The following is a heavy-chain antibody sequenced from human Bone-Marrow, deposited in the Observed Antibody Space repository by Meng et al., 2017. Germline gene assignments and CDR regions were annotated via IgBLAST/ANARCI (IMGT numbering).Heavy chain of an antibody. J-gene: IGHJ4*02. D-gene: IGHD6-19*01. V-gene: IGHV4-34*01. CDR2: INHSGST. CDR3: ASWIYSCGWQ. Sequence: QVPLQQWGAGLLKPSETLSLTCAVYGGSFSGYYWSWIRQPPGKGLEWIGEINHSGSTNYNPSLKSRVTISVDKSKNQFSLKLSSVTAADTAVYYCASWIYSCGWQWGQGALVTVSS. CDR1: GGSFSGYY.